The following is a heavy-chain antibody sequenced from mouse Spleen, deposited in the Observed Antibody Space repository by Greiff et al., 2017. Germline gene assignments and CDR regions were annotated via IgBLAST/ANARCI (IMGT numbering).Heavy chain of an antibody. J-gene: IGHJ4*01. CDR1: GYTFTSYW. CDR2: IDPSDSYT. D-gene: IGHD2-3*01. V-gene: IGHV1-59*01. Sequence: QVQLQQPGAELVRPGTSVKLSCKASGYTFTSYWMHWVKQRPGQGLEWIGVIDPSDSYTNYNQKFKGKATLTVDTSSSTAYMQLSSLTSEDSAVYYCARGLYDGYYIYAMDYWGQGTSVTVSS. CDR3: ARGLYDGYYIYAMDY.